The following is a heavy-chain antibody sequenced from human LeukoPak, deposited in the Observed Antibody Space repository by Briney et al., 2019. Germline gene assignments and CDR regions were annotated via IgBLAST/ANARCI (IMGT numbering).Heavy chain of an antibody. Sequence: GRSLRLSCAASGFTFSSYGMHWVRQAPGKGLEWVAVISYDGSNKYYADSVKGRFTISRDNSKNTLYLQMNSLRAEDTAVYYCAKDPGAAGSDYWGQGTLVTVSS. CDR3: AKDPGAAGSDY. D-gene: IGHD6-13*01. CDR1: GFTFSSYG. CDR2: ISYDGSNK. V-gene: IGHV3-30*18. J-gene: IGHJ4*02.